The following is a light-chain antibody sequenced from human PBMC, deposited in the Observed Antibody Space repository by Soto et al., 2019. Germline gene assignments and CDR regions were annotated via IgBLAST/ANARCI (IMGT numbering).Light chain of an antibody. CDR1: QSVNSGS. CDR3: QQYSSSVRT. J-gene: IGKJ1*01. CDR2: GAT. Sequence: DIALTQSPGTLSLSPGDRAILSCRASQSVNSGSLAWYQQRPGQAPRPLIYGATIRATGIPDKFSGSGSGTDFTLTISRLEPEDFAVYYCQQYSSSVRTFGQGTKVEIK. V-gene: IGKV3-20*01.